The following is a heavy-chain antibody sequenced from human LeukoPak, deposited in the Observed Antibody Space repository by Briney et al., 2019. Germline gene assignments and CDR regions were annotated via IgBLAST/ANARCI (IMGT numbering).Heavy chain of an antibody. CDR3: ANRYGSGSYPFDY. V-gene: IGHV3-23*01. CDR1: GFTFSSYA. CDR2: ISGSGGST. D-gene: IGHD3-10*01. J-gene: IGHJ4*02. Sequence: GGSLRLXCAASGFTFSSYAMSWVRQAPGKELEWVSAISGSGGSTYYADSVKGRFTISRDNSKNTLYLQMNSLRAEDTAVYYCANRYGSGSYPFDYWGQGTLVTVSS.